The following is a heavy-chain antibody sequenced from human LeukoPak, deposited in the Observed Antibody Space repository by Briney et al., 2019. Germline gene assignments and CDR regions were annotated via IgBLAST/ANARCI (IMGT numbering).Heavy chain of an antibody. CDR3: ARDGSRSWSLNTWFDP. CDR1: GFTFSDYY. CDR2: ITNSGSIL. V-gene: IGHV3-11*04. D-gene: IGHD6-13*01. J-gene: IGHJ5*02. Sequence: GGSLRLSCAASGFTFSDYYMTWIRQAPAKGLERVAYITNSGSILYYADSVKGRFTISRHNAKNSLFLQMNSLRAEDTAVYYCARDGSRSWSLNTWFDPWGQGTQVTVSS.